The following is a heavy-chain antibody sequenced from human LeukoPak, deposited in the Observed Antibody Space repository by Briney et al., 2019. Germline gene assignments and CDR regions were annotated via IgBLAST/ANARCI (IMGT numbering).Heavy chain of an antibody. J-gene: IGHJ4*02. Sequence: PPETLSLTCSVSGVSIFIYYWNWIRQPPGKGLEWIGYVHYSGSTNYNPSLKSRVTISVDTSKSQFSLKLSSATAADTAVYYCATGRSIRYFDYWGQGTLLTVSS. CDR2: VHYSGST. D-gene: IGHD3-9*01. CDR1: GVSIFIYY. CDR3: ATGRSIRYFDY. V-gene: IGHV4-59*08.